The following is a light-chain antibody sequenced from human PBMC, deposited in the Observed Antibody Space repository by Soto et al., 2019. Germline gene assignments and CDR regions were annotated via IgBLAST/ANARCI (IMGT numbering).Light chain of an antibody. V-gene: IGKV3-15*01. CDR3: QHHQNWTLK. CDR2: GAS. Sequence: EIVMTQSPATLSVSPGERATLSCRASQSVGSNLAWYQQKPGQAPRLLIYGASTRATGIPARFSGSGSGTEFILTISSLQSEDFAAYYCQHHQNWTLKFGGGTKVDIK. J-gene: IGKJ4*02. CDR1: QSVGSN.